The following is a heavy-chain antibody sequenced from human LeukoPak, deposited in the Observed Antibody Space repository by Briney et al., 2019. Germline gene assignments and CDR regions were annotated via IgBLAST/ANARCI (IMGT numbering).Heavy chain of an antibody. J-gene: IGHJ5*02. V-gene: IGHV3-74*01. D-gene: IGHD2-2*01. Sequence: GGSLRLSCAASGFTFSSYWMHWVRQAPGKGLVWVSRINSDGSSTSYADSVKGRFTISRDNAKNTLYLQMNSLRAEDTAVYYCARGVGYCSSTSCYWWFDPWSQGTLVTVSS. CDR1: GFTFSSYW. CDR3: ARGVGYCSSTSCYWWFDP. CDR2: INSDGSST.